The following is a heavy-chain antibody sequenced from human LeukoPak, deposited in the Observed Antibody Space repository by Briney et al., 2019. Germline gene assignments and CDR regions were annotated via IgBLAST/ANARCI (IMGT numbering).Heavy chain of an antibody. D-gene: IGHD3-10*01. CDR1: GFTFSSYW. CDR2: IKQDGSEK. V-gene: IGHV3-7*01. Sequence: PGGSLRLSCAASGFTFSSYWMGWVRQAPGKGLEWVANIKQDGSEKYYVDSVKGRFTISRDNAKNSLYLQMNSLRAEDTAVYYCARGRGVRGVISDYWGQGTLVTVSS. J-gene: IGHJ4*02. CDR3: ARGRGVRGVISDY.